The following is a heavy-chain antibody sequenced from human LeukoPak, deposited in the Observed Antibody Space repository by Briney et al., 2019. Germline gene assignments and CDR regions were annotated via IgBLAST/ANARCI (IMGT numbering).Heavy chain of an antibody. V-gene: IGHV3-49*03. CDR3: ARGSGRYVMVDW. D-gene: IGHD6-19*01. CDR2: IRSKVYGGAP. CDR1: GFTFGDYA. J-gene: IGHJ4*02. Sequence: GGSLRLSCTVSGFTFGDYAMSWFRQSPGQGLEWVGFIRSKVYGGAPEHAASVAARFTISRDDSTSIAYLQMNSVQAEDTAVYYCARGSGRYVMVDWWGQGTLVTVSS.